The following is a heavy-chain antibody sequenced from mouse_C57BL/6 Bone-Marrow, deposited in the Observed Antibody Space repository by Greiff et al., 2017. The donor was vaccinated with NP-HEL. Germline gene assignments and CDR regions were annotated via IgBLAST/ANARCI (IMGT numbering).Heavy chain of an antibody. CDR3: ARGGYYVGDYAMDY. J-gene: IGHJ4*01. D-gene: IGHD2-3*01. CDR2: IWSDGST. V-gene: IGHV2-6*03. Sequence: VQRVESGPGLVAPSQSLSITCTVSGFSLTSYGVHWVRQPPGKGLEWLVVIWSDGSTTYNSALKSRLSISKDNSKSQVFLKMNSLQTDDTAMYYCARGGYYVGDYAMDYWGQGTSVTVSS. CDR1: GFSLTSYG.